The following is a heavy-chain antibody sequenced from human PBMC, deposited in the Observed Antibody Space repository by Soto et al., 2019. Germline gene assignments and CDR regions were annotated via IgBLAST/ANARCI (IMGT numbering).Heavy chain of an antibody. CDR3: ASLFKTYYYGSGSRNWFDP. Sequence: SETLSLTCAVYGGSFSGYYWCWIRQPPGKGLEWIGEINNSGSTNYNPSLKSRVTISVDTSKNQFSLKLSFVTAADTAVYYCASLFKTYYYGSGSRNWFDPWGQGTLVTVSS. CDR2: INNSGST. D-gene: IGHD3-10*01. J-gene: IGHJ5*02. V-gene: IGHV4-34*01. CDR1: GGSFSGYY.